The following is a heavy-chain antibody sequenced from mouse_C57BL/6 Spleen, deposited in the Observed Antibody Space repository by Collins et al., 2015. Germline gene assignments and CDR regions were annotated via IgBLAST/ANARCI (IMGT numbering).Heavy chain of an antibody. CDR2: ILPGSGST. Sequence: QRPGHGLEWIGEILPGSGSTNYNEKFKGKATFTADTSSNTAYMQLSSLTTEDSAIYYCACSSLYWYFDVWGTGTTVTVSS. D-gene: IGHD1-1*01. J-gene: IGHJ1*03. V-gene: IGHV1-9*01. CDR3: ACSSLYWYFDV.